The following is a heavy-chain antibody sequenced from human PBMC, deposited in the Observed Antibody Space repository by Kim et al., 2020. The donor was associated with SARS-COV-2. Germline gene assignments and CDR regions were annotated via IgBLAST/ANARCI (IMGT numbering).Heavy chain of an antibody. D-gene: IGHD1-26*01. CDR3: ARVPDSGSYYVLDY. J-gene: IGHJ4*02. Sequence: SETLSLTCTVSGGSISSSSYYWGWIRQPPGKGLEWIGSIYYSGSTYYNPSLKSRVTMSVDTSKNQFSLKLSSVTAADTAVYYCARVPDSGSYYVLDYWGQGSQVTVSS. CDR2: IYYSGST. CDR1: GGSISSSSYY. V-gene: IGHV4-39*07.